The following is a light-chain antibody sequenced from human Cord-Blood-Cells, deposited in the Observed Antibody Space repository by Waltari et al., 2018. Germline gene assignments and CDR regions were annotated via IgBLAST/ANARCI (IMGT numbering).Light chain of an antibody. CDR1: QSLLHSNGYNY. Sequence: DIVMTQSPLSLPVTPGEPASISCRSSQSLLHSNGYNYLYWYLQKPGQSPQLLIYLGSNRASGVPDRFSGSGSGTDFTLNISRVEAEDVGVYYCMQALQTPRTFGQGTKVEIK. CDR2: LGS. V-gene: IGKV2-28*01. J-gene: IGKJ1*01. CDR3: MQALQTPRT.